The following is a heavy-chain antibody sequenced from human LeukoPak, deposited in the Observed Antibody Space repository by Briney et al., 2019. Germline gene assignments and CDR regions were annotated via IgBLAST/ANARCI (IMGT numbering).Heavy chain of an antibody. J-gene: IGHJ4*02. D-gene: IGHD3-9*01. CDR1: GFTFSSYG. CDR2: ISYDGSNK. Sequence: GGSLRLSCAASGFTFSSYGMHWVRQAPGKGLEWVAVISYDGSNKYYADSVKGRFTISRDNSKNTLYLQMNSLRAEDTAVYYCANGRLRYFDWLPLGYWGQGTLVTVSS. V-gene: IGHV3-30*18. CDR3: ANGRLRYFDWLPLGY.